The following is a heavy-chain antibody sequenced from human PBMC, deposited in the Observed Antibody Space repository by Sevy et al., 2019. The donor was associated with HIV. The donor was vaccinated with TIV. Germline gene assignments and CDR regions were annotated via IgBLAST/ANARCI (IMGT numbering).Heavy chain of an antibody. J-gene: IGHJ4*02. D-gene: IGHD6-19*01. V-gene: IGHV1-24*01. CDR3: ATLMAAKLRGYFDY. Sequence: ASVKVSCKVSGYTLTELSMHWVRQAPGKGLEWMGGFDPEDGEAIYAQKFQGRVTMTEDTSTDTAYIELSSLRSEDTAVYYCATLMAAKLRGYFDYWGQGTLVTVSS. CDR1: GYTLTELS. CDR2: FDPEDGEA.